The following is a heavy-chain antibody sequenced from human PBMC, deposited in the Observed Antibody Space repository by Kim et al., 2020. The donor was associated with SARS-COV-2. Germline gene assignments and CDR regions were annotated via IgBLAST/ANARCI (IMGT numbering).Heavy chain of an antibody. J-gene: IGHJ3*02. CDR3: AIGVAFDI. CDR2: INQDGYGK. Sequence: GWSLRLSCAASGFIFSHYLMSWVRQAPGKGLEWVATINQDGYGKYYVDAVKGRFTISRDNVENSLHLQMNNLRAEDTAVYYCAIGVAFDIWGQGTMVTVS. V-gene: IGHV3-7*01. CDR1: GFIFSHYL.